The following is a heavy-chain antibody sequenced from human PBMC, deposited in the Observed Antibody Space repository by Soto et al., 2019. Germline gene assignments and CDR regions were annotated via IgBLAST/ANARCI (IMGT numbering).Heavy chain of an antibody. CDR3: ARGGYYYDSSGYYLDY. Sequence: PGGSLRLSXAASGFTFSSYSMNWVRQAPGKGLEWVSSISSSSSYIYYADSVKGRFTISRDNAKNSLYLQMNSLRAEDTAVYYCARGGYYYDSSGYYLDYWGQGTLVTVSS. D-gene: IGHD3-22*01. J-gene: IGHJ4*02. CDR1: GFTFSSYS. CDR2: ISSSSSYI. V-gene: IGHV3-21*01.